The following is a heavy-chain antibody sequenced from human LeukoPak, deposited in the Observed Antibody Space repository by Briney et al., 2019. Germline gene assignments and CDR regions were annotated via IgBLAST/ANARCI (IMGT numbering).Heavy chain of an antibody. Sequence: PSETLSLTCSVSGASISTFHWAWFRQPAGRGLEWIGFIYSSGSTLLNPSLKNRVAMSVDLTKNQLSLKLTSVTAADTAMYFCARKDGDYWGRGTLVTVSS. CDR1: GASISTFH. CDR2: IYSSGST. J-gene: IGHJ4*02. V-gene: IGHV4-4*07. CDR3: ARKDGDY.